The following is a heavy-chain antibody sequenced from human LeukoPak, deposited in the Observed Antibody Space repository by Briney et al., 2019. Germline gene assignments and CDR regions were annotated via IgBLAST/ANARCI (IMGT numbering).Heavy chain of an antibody. Sequence: GGSLRLSCAAPGFTFSSYGMHWVRQAPGKGLEWVAVISYDGSNKYYADSVKGRFTISRDNSKNTLYLQMNSLRAEDTAVYYCAKEGTILPDAFDIWGQGTMVTVSS. CDR1: GFTFSSYG. CDR2: ISYDGSNK. CDR3: AKEGTILPDAFDI. D-gene: IGHD2-15*01. V-gene: IGHV3-30*18. J-gene: IGHJ3*02.